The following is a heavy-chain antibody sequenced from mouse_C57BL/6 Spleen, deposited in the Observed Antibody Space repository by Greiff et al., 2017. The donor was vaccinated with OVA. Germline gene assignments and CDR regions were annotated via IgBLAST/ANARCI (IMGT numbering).Heavy chain of an antibody. V-gene: IGHV1-50*01. CDR1: GYTFTSYW. CDR3: ARSGGYFDV. Sequence: QVQLQQPGAELVKPGASVKLSCKASGYTFTSYWMQWVKHRPGQGLEWIGEIDPSDSYTNYNQKFKGKATLTVDTSSSTAYMQLSSLTSEDSAVYYCARSGGYFDVWGTGTTVTVSS. J-gene: IGHJ1*03. D-gene: IGHD3-1*01. CDR2: IDPSDSYT.